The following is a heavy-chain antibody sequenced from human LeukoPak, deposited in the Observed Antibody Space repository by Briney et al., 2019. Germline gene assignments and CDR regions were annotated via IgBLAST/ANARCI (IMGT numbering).Heavy chain of an antibody. J-gene: IGHJ4*02. Sequence: PGGSLRLSCAASGFTFSSYGMHWVRQAPGKGLEWVAVIWYDGSNKYYADSVKGRFTISRDNSKNTLYLQMNSLRAEDTAVYYCAREWGDGSLDYWGQGTLVTVSS. CDR2: IWYDGSNK. D-gene: IGHD3-16*01. CDR1: GFTFSSYG. V-gene: IGHV3-33*01. CDR3: AREWGDGSLDY.